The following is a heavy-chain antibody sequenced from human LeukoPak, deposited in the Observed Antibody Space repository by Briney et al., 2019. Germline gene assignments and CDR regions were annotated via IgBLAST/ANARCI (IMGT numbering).Heavy chain of an antibody. V-gene: IGHV1-2*02. J-gene: IGHJ4*02. CDR1: GYTFTGYY. D-gene: IGHD1-7*01. Sequence: ASVKVSCMASGYTFTGYYMHWVRQAPGQGLEWMGWINPNSGGTNYAQKFQGRVTMTRETSISTAYMELSRLRSDDTAVYYCARDSDAAYNWNYSPSGYWGQGTLVTVSS. CDR2: INPNSGGT. CDR3: ARDSDAAYNWNYSPSGY.